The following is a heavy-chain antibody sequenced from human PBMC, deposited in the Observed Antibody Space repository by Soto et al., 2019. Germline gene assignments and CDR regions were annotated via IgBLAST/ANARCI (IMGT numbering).Heavy chain of an antibody. CDR3: GSAPLSPAVNYFDY. CDR2: IYYSGST. Sequence: PSETLSLTCTVSGGSISSSSYYWGWIRQPPGKGLEWIGSIYYSGSTYYNPSLKSRVTISVDTSKNQFSLKLSSVTAADTAVYYCGSAPLSPAVNYFDYWAQGPLVPVSP. J-gene: IGHJ4*02. CDR1: GGSISSSSYY. V-gene: IGHV4-39*01.